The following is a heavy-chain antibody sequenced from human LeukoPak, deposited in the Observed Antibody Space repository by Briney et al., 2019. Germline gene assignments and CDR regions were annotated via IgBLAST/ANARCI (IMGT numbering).Heavy chain of an antibody. CDR1: GFTFSDYY. CDR3: ARVGLSPIDAFDI. J-gene: IGHJ3*02. CDR2: ISSSGSTI. V-gene: IGHV3-11*01. D-gene: IGHD2-2*01. Sequence: PGGSLRLSCAASGFTFSDYYISWIRQAPGKGLEWVSYISSSGSTIYYADSVKGRFTISRDNAKNSLYLQMNSLRAEDTAVYYCARVGLSPIDAFDIWGQGTMVTVSS.